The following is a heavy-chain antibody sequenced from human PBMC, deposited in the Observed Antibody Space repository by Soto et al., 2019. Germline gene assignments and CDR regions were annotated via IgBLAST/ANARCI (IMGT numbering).Heavy chain of an antibody. CDR3: AKGGPTSYYYYYMDV. J-gene: IGHJ6*03. CDR1: GFTFSSYG. V-gene: IGHV3-30*18. Sequence: PGGSLRLSCAASGFTFSSYGMHWVRQAPGKGLEWVAVISYDGSNKYYADSVKGRFTISRDNSKNTLYLQMNSLRAEDTAVYYCAKGGPTSYYYYYMDVWGKGTTVTVSS. CDR2: ISYDGSNK.